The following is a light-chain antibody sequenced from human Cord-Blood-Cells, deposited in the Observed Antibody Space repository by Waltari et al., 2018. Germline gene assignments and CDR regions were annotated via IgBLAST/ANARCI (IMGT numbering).Light chain of an antibody. J-gene: IGLJ3*02. CDR1: SSDVGAYNY. CDR2: DVS. CDR3: SSYTSSSTWV. V-gene: IGLV2-14*03. Sequence: QSALTQPASVSGSPGQSITISCTGTSSDVGAYNYVSWYQHHPGKAPKLMIYDVSNRPSGVSNRFSCSKSGNTASLTISGLQAEDEADYYCSSYTSSSTWVFGGGTKLTVL.